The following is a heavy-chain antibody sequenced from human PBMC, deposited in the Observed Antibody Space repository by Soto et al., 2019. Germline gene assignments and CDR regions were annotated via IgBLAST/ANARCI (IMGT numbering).Heavy chain of an antibody. Sequence: SETLSLTCTVSGGSISIGGYYWSCIRQHPGKGLEWIGYIYYSGSTYYNPSLKSRVTISVDTSKNQFSLKLSSVTAADTAVYYCETANRVDNTCDIWGQGTMVTVSS. CDR1: GGSISIGGYY. CDR2: IYYSGST. V-gene: IGHV4-31*03. D-gene: IGHD3-9*01. CDR3: ETANRVDNTCDI. J-gene: IGHJ3*02.